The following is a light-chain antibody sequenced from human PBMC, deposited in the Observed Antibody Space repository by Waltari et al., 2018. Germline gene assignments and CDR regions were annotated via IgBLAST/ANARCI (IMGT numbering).Light chain of an antibody. CDR1: NSDVGGYNY. CDR3: CSFVGSYTSV. V-gene: IGLV2-11*01. J-gene: IGLJ2*01. Sequence: QSAPTQPRSVSGSPGQSVSISCTGSNSDVGGYNYVSWYQQYPGRAPKMFIYDVNKRSSGVPDRFSVSKVGNTASLTISGLLPEDEADYYCCSFVGSYTSVFGGGTKVTVL. CDR2: DVN.